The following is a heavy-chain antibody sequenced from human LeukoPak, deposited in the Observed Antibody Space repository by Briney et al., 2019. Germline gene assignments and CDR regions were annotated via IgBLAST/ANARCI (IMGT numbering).Heavy chain of an antibody. CDR3: ARQYTYYYGSGSYYPLGWYFDL. D-gene: IGHD3-10*01. J-gene: IGHJ2*01. Sequence: SETVSLTRTVSGGSLSSYYWSWIRQPPGKGLEWIGYIYYSGSTNYNPSLLSRVTISDDKSKNQSTVMLSSVPSAVRAVYYCARQYTYYYGSGSYYPLGWYFDLWGRGTLVTVSS. CDR2: IYYSGST. CDR1: GGSLSSYY. V-gene: IGHV4-59*08.